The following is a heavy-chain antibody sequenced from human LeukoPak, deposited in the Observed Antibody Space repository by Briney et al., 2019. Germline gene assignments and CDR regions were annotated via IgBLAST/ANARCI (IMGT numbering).Heavy chain of an antibody. Sequence: GGSLTLSCAGSGFTFSSYAMSWVRQAPGQGLEWVSVISDSGDYTSYADSVRGRFTISRDNSRNTLYLQMISLRPEDTAVYYCAKDPSIGKYCTNGVCSPFDYWGQGTPVTVSS. CDR2: ISDSGDYT. V-gene: IGHV3-23*01. J-gene: IGHJ4*02. D-gene: IGHD2-8*01. CDR3: AKDPSIGKYCTNGVCSPFDY. CDR1: GFTFSSYA.